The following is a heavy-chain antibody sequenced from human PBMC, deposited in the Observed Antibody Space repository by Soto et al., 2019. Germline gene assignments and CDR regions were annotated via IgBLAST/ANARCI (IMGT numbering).Heavy chain of an antibody. Sequence: GESLKISCKGSGYSFTSYWISWVRQMPGKGLEWMGRIDPSDSYTNYSPSFQGHVTISADKSISTAYLQWSSLKASDTAMYYCARHRILRYFDWSHYYYYGMDVWGQGTTVTVSS. CDR1: GYSFTSYW. CDR2: IDPSDSYT. V-gene: IGHV5-10-1*01. J-gene: IGHJ6*02. CDR3: ARHRILRYFDWSHYYYYGMDV. D-gene: IGHD3-9*01.